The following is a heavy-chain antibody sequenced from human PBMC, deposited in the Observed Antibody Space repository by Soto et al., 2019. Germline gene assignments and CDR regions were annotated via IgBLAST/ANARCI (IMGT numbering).Heavy chain of an antibody. CDR3: ARCVDDFWSGSPYYYGMDV. J-gene: IGHJ6*02. Sequence: ASVKVSCKASGYTFTGYYMHWVRQAPGQGLEWMGRINPNSGGTNYAQKFQGRVTMTRDTSISTAYMELSRLRSDDTAVYYCARCVDDFWSGSPYYYGMDVWGQGTTVTVSS. CDR2: INPNSGGT. V-gene: IGHV1-2*06. D-gene: IGHD3-3*01. CDR1: GYTFTGYY.